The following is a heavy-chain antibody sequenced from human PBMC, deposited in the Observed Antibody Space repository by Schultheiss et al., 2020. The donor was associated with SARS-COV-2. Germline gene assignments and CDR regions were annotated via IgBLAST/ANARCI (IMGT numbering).Heavy chain of an antibody. Sequence: GGSLRLSCAASGFSFDDYGMHWVRQSPVKGLEWVGRIRSKANSYATAYAASVKGRFTISRDDSKNTAYLQMNSLKTEDTAVYYCTRLTYYYDSSGDLWGQGTLVTVSS. CDR1: GFSFDDYG. CDR2: IRSKANSYAT. D-gene: IGHD3-22*01. V-gene: IGHV3-73*01. CDR3: TRLTYYYDSSGDL. J-gene: IGHJ5*02.